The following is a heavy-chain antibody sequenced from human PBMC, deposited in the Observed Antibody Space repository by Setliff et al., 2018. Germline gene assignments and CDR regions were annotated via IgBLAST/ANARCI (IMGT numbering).Heavy chain of an antibody. CDR3: ARMSTSGPHYDY. V-gene: IGHV1-18*01. CDR2: ISPYTGNT. D-gene: IGHD2-8*02. CDR1: GYTFSDYG. J-gene: IGHJ4*02. Sequence: RASVKVSCKASGYTFSDYGISWVRQAPGQGLEWMGWISPYTGNTFYAPQFQGRITISRDTSATTVHMELSSLRSDDTAVYYCARMSTSGPHYDYWGQGTLVTSPQ.